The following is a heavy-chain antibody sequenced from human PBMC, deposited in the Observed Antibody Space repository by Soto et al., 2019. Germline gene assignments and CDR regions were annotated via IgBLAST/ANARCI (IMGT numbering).Heavy chain of an antibody. CDR3: AIARYCSSTSCYVGGGGDNFDY. D-gene: IGHD2-2*01. J-gene: IGHJ4*02. CDR2: IYYSGST. V-gene: IGHV4-59*01. CDR1: GGSISSYY. Sequence: SETLSLTCTVSGGSISSYYWSWIRQPPGKGLEWIGYIYYSGSTNYNPSLKSRVTISVDTSKNQFSLKLSSVTAADSAVYYCAIARYCSSTSCYVGGGGDNFDYWGQGTLVTVSS.